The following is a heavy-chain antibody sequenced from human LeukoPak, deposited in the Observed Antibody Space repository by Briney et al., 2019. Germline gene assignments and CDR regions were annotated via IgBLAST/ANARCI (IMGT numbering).Heavy chain of an antibody. J-gene: IGHJ4*02. D-gene: IGHD6-19*01. V-gene: IGHV3-30*02. CDR1: GFTFRNYG. CDR2: IWYDGSNE. Sequence: RPGGSLRLSCAASGFTFRNYGVHWVRQAPGKGLEWVALIWYDGSNEYYADSVKGRFTISRDNSKNMLYLQMNSLRTEDTAVYYCATLRSDSSGWYYFDYWGQGTLVTVSS. CDR3: ATLRSDSSGWYYFDY.